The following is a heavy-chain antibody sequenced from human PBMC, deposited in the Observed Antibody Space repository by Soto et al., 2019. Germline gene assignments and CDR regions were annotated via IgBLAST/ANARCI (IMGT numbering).Heavy chain of an antibody. J-gene: IGHJ6*02. V-gene: IGHV3-23*01. Sequence: EVQLLESGGGLVQPGGSLRLSCAASGFTFSSYAMSWVRQAPGKGLEWVSAISGSGGSTYYADCVKGRFTISRDNSKNPLYLQMPGLRADDTSVYYCASRQEYSRYDYDAFYYCGMADWGQGTTFTVSS. CDR3: ASRQEYSRYDYDAFYYCGMAD. CDR2: ISGSGGST. D-gene: IGHD5-12*01. CDR1: GFTFSSYA.